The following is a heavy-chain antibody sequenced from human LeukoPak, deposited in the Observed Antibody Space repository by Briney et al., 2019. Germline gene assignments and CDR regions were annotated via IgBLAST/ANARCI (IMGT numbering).Heavy chain of an antibody. CDR3: ATPATVTTFAFDI. CDR1: GYSFTSYW. V-gene: IGHV5-51*01. J-gene: IGHJ3*02. CDR2: IYPGDSDT. Sequence: GESLQISCKGSGYSFTSYWIGWVRQMPGKGLEWMGIIYPGDSDTRYSPSFQGQVTISADKSISTAYLQWSSLKASDTAMYYCATPATVTTFAFDIWGQGTMVTVSS. D-gene: IGHD4-17*01.